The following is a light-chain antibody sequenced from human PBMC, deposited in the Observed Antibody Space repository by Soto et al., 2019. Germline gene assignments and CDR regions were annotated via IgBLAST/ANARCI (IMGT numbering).Light chain of an antibody. CDR2: EDS. V-gene: IGLV2-23*01. CDR3: SSNASSSTLV. Sequence: QSVLTQPASVSGSPGQSVTISCTGTSSDVGSYNLVSWYQQHPGKAPKVVIYEDSKRPSGVSDHFSGYKSGNTASLTISGLQADDEADYYCSSNASSSTLVFGGGTKVTVL. CDR1: SSDVGSYNL. J-gene: IGLJ3*02.